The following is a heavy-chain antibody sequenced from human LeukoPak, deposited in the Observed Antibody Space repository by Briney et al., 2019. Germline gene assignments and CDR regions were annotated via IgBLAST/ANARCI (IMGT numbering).Heavy chain of an antibody. CDR1: GFIFDDYA. J-gene: IGHJ4*02. D-gene: IGHD1-26*01. V-gene: IGHV3-9*03. CDR3: AKESSGSYTAANYFDY. CDR2: ISWNSGNI. Sequence: PGRSLRLSCAASGFIFDDYAMHWGRQSPGKGLEWVSGISWNSGNIVYADSVKVRFTISRDNVKNSLYFQMNSLRAEDMALYYCAKESSGSYTAANYFDYWGQGIMVTVSS.